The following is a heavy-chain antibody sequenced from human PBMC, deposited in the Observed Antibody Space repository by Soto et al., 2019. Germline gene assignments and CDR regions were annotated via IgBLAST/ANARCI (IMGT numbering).Heavy chain of an antibody. CDR3: ARAFYGMDV. CDR2: IDWEDTK. J-gene: IGHJ6*02. Sequence: GSGPTLVNPTQTLTLTCTVSGFSLSGTGMRVTWIRQPPGKALEWLARIDWEDTKLCSSSLKTRLSISRDTSKNQVVLTMTNMDPADTGTYYCARAFYGMDVWGQGTTVTVSS. V-gene: IGHV2-70*04. CDR1: GFSLSGTGMR.